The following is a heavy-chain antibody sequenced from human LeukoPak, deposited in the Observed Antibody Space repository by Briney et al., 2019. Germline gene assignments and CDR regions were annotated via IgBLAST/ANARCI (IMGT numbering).Heavy chain of an antibody. CDR2: IKPSGGST. V-gene: IGHV1-46*01. CDR1: GYTFTRYY. CDR3: ARELRDSGYDLGHYYYYYGMDV. J-gene: IGHJ6*04. Sequence: ASLKVSCKASGYTFTRYYMHWVRQTPGQRLEWMGIIKPSGGSTSYAQKFQGRVTMTRDTSTRTVYMELSSLRSEETAVYYCARELRDSGYDLGHYYYYYGMDVWGKGTTVTVSS. D-gene: IGHD5-12*01.